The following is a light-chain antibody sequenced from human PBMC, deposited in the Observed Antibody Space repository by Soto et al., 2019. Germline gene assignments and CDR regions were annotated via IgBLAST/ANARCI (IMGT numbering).Light chain of an antibody. CDR3: QQYHNWPQTGWT. V-gene: IGKV3-15*01. CDR2: GAS. Sequence: EIVMTQSPATLSVSPGDGATLSCRASQSISTDLAWYQQIPGQAPRLLIFGASTRATGVPARFRGSGSGTEFTLTVTSLQSEDFAIYCCQQYHNWPQTGWTFGQGTKVEVK. J-gene: IGKJ1*01. CDR1: QSISTD.